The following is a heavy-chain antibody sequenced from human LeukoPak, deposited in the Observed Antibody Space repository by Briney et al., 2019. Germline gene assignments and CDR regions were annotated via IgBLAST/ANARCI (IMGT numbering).Heavy chain of an antibody. CDR2: INHSGST. D-gene: IGHD3-22*01. CDR1: GGYFSDYY. V-gene: IGHV4-34*01. CDR3: AIWSSNYYDTSGRRFDP. J-gene: IGHJ5*02. Sequence: SETLSLTCAVYGGYFSDYYWSWVRQPPGKGLEWIGEINHSGSTNSNPSLKSRVTISVDTSKNQFSLKLSSVTAADTAVYYCAIWSSNYYDTSGRRFDPWGQGILVTVSS.